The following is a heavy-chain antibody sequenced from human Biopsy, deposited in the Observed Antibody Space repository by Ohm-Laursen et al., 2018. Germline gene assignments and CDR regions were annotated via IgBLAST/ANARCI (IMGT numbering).Heavy chain of an antibody. CDR3: APQTPRDPDILTGAYHYDMAV. Sequence: GASVKVSCKVSGGTFSNSATSWVRQAPGQGLEWMGGIITFFRTVNYAQNFQGRLTITADEFTDTAYMELRSLRSEDTAVYYCAPQTPRDPDILTGAYHYDMAVWGQGTTVTVSS. D-gene: IGHD3-9*01. CDR1: GGTFSNSA. CDR2: IITFFRTV. J-gene: IGHJ6*02. V-gene: IGHV1-69*13.